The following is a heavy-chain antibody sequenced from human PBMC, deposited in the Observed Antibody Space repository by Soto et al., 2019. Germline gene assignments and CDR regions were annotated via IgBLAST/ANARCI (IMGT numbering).Heavy chain of an antibody. V-gene: IGHV1-18*01. Sequence: QVQLVQSGAEVKKPGASVKVSCKASGSTFTTHGISWVQQVPGQRLEWMGWVRGDNGHTNYAQSLQGRVTMTTDTSTNTAYMELRSLRSDDTAVYYCARDLGYCRSGTGYREWFDPRGQGTLVTVSS. D-gene: IGHD2-2*01. CDR1: GSTFTTHG. CDR3: ARDLGYCRSGTGYREWFDP. J-gene: IGHJ5*02. CDR2: VRGDNGHT.